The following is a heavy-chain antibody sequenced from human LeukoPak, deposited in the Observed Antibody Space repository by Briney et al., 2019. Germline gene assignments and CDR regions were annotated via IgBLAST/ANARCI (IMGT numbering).Heavy chain of an antibody. Sequence: PGGSLRLSCAASGFTFSSYGMHWVRQAPGKGLEWVAVIWYDGSNKYYADSVKGRFTISRDNSKNTLYLQMNSLKSEDTAVYYCARDKAGGWYATFDYWGQGTVVTVSS. CDR2: IWYDGSNK. J-gene: IGHJ4*02. V-gene: IGHV3-33*01. D-gene: IGHD6-19*01. CDR1: GFTFSSYG. CDR3: ARDKAGGWYATFDY.